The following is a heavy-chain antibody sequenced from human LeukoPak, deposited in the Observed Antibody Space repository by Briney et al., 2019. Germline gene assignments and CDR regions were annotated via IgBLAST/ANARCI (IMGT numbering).Heavy chain of an antibody. V-gene: IGHV4-59*01. D-gene: IGHD2-2*01. CDR2: IYYSGST. CDR3: ARGVRYCSSTSCYAIYWYFDL. Sequence: SETLSLTCTVSGGSISSYYWSWIRQPPGKGLEWIGYIYYSGSTNYNPSLKSRVTISVDTSKNQFSLKLSSVTAADTAVYYCARGVRYCSSTSCYAIYWYFDLWGRGTLVTVSS. J-gene: IGHJ2*01. CDR1: GGSISSYY.